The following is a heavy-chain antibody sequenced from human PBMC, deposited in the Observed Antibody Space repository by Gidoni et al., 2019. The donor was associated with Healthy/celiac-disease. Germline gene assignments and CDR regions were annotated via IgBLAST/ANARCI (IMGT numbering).Heavy chain of an antibody. CDR2: SNK. J-gene: IGHJ4*02. D-gene: IGHD5-12*01. CDR3: ARDPSGYASLDY. V-gene: IGHV3-30*01. Sequence: SNKYYADSVKGRFTISRDNSKNTLYLQMNSLRAEDTAVYYCARDPSGYASLDYWGQGTLVTVSS.